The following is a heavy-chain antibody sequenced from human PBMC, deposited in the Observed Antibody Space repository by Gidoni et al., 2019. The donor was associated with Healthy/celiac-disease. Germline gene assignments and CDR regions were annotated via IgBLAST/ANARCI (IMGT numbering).Heavy chain of an antibody. Sequence: EVQLVESGGGLVQPGGSLRLSCAASGFTFSSYWMHWVRQAPGKGLVWVSRSNSDGSSTSYADSVKGRFTISRDNAKNTLYLQMNSLRAEDTAVYYCARGETYSSGWYTIDYWGQGTLVTVSS. D-gene: IGHD6-19*01. CDR2: SNSDGSST. CDR1: GFTFSSYW. CDR3: ARGETYSSGWYTIDY. V-gene: IGHV3-74*01. J-gene: IGHJ4*02.